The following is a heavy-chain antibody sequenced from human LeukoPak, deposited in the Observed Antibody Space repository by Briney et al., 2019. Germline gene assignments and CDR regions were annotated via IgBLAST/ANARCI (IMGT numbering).Heavy chain of an antibody. CDR1: VGSINSYY. J-gene: IGHJ6*03. CDR2: IYYSWST. D-gene: IGHD3-16*01. Sequence: SETLSLTCTVSVGSINSYYWSWIRQPPGKGLELVGYIYYSWSTNYNHSLQSRGTISVDTSKNQFSLKLTSVTAADTAVYYCARETSQKGAHYMDVWGKGTTVTISS. CDR3: ARETSQKGAHYMDV. V-gene: IGHV4-59*01.